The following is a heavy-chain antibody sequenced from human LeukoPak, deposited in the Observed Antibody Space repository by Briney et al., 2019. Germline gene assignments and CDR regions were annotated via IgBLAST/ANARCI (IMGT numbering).Heavy chain of an antibody. J-gene: IGHJ4*02. CDR2: IRPILGAA. Sequence: SSVTVSCKASGGTFSSYAISWVRQAPGQGREGVGRIRPILGAANYAQKFQARVTINTDESTSTAYMELSSLRSEDTAVYYCARDCSGGSCYSLALDYWGQGTLVTVSS. CDR3: ARDCSGGSCYSLALDY. CDR1: GGTFSSYA. D-gene: IGHD2-15*01. V-gene: IGHV1-69*05.